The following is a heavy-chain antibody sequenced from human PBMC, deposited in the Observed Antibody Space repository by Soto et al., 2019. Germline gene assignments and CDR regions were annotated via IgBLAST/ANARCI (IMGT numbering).Heavy chain of an antibody. CDR2: IYYSGST. Sequence: SETLSLTCTVSGGSISSGGYYWTWIRQPPGKGLEWIGNIYYSGSTYYNPSLKSRVTISVDTSKNQFSLKLSSVTAADTAVYYCASAVRGSYYDYWGQGTLVTVSS. D-gene: IGHD1-26*01. CDR3: ASAVRGSYYDY. CDR1: GGSISSGGYY. J-gene: IGHJ4*02. V-gene: IGHV4-30-4*08.